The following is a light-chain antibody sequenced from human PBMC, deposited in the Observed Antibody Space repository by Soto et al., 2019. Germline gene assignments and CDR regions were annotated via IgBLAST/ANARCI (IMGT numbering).Light chain of an antibody. CDR2: TAS. Sequence: ETVLTQSPGTLSLSPGERATLSCSASQSVSSAYLARYQQKPGQAPSLLPYTASSRATGVPDRFSGSGSGPGFTLTITGLEPEDFAVYYCQHYGSASFSWTFGQGTKVEIK. J-gene: IGKJ1*01. V-gene: IGKV3-20*01. CDR1: QSVSSAY. CDR3: QHYGSASFSWT.